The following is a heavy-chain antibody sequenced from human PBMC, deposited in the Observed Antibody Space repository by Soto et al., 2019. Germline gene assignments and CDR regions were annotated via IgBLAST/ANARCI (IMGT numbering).Heavy chain of an antibody. Sequence: QVQLVESGGGVVQPGRPLRLSCEASGFTFSSYGMHWVRQAPGKGLEWVAVISDDVRNKYYADSVKGRFTISRDNSKNTVYLQMNSLRPEDTAIYYCAKPNYYDSSGYFTGGAFDIWGQGTRVTVSS. CDR2: ISDDVRNK. CDR1: GFTFSSYG. J-gene: IGHJ3*02. CDR3: AKPNYYDSSGYFTGGAFDI. D-gene: IGHD3-22*01. V-gene: IGHV3-30*18.